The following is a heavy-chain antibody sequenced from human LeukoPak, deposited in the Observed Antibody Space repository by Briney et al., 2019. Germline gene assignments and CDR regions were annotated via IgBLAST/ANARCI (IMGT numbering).Heavy chain of an antibody. V-gene: IGHV1-8*01. D-gene: IGHD2-2*01. CDR3: ARVWRGIVVVPAAISYYYYGMDV. J-gene: IGHJ6*02. CDR2: MNPNSGNT. CDR1: GYTFTSYD. Sequence: ASVKVSCKASGYTFTSYDINWVRQATGQGLEWMGWMNPNSGNTGYAQKFQGRATMTRSTSISTAYMELSSLRSEDTAVYYCARVWRGIVVVPAAISYYYYGMDVWGQGTTVTVSS.